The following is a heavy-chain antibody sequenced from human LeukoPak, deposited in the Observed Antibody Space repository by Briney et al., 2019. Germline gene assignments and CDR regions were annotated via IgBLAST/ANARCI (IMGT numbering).Heavy chain of an antibody. CDR2: IYYDGSA. V-gene: IGHV4-39*01. Sequence: SSETLSLTCSVSGGSITSSSHYWGWIRQPPGKGLQWIGLIYYDGSAYYNLSLKSRLTISIDTSKSQFSLQLSSVTAADTAVYYCARYCSGVTCNWVDPWGQGTLATVSS. J-gene: IGHJ5*02. CDR1: GGSITSSSHY. D-gene: IGHD2-15*01. CDR3: ARYCSGVTCNWVDP.